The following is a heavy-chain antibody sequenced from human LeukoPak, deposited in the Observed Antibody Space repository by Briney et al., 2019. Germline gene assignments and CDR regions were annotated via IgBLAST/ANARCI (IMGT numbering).Heavy chain of an antibody. CDR1: GGSNSSCSYY. D-gene: IGHD2/OR15-2a*01. J-gene: IGHJ4*02. CDR3: ARNTFH. Sequence: SDTLSLMCTVSGGSNSSCSYYWGWIRQPPGKGLEWIGSIYYSGSTYYNPSLKSRVTISVDTSKNQCSLKLSSGTAADTAVYYCARNTFHWGQGTLVTVSS. CDR2: IYYSGST. V-gene: IGHV4-39*07.